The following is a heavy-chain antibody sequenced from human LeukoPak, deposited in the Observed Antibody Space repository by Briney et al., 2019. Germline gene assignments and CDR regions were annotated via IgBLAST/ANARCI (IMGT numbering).Heavy chain of an antibody. J-gene: IGHJ4*02. V-gene: IGHV1-69*05. CDR2: IIPIFGTT. CDR3: ARGDSGYDYGFDN. CDR1: GGTFSSHA. D-gene: IGHD5-12*01. Sequence: ASVKVSCKASGGTFSSHAISWVRQAPGQGLEGGGGIIPIFGTTNYAQKFQGRVTITTDESTSTGYMELRSLRSDDTAVYYRARGDSGYDYGFDNWGQGTLVTVSS.